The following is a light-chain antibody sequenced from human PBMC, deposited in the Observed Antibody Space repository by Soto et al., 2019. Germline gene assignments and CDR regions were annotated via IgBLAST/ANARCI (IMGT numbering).Light chain of an antibody. CDR3: QQYNNWPPRVT. J-gene: IGKJ3*01. V-gene: IGKV3-15*01. CDR2: GAT. Sequence: EVGMTQSPATLSVSPGDRVTLSCRARETLSNNLAWFRQKPGQAPRLLIYGATTRASGIPARFTGSGSGTEFTLTISSLQSDDFAIYYCQQYNNWPPRVTFGPGTIVDIK. CDR1: ETLSNN.